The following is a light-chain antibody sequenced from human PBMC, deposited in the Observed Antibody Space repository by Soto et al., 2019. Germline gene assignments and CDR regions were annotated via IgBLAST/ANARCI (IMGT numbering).Light chain of an antibody. V-gene: IGKV1-9*01. Sequence: IQLTQSPSSLSASVGDRVTITCRASLGVSSYLAWYQQKPGKDPKVLIYAASTLQSGVPSRFSGSGSGTDFTLTISSLQPEDFATYYCQQLMTYPLTFGGGTTVEI. CDR2: AAS. CDR1: LGVSSY. CDR3: QQLMTYPLT. J-gene: IGKJ4*01.